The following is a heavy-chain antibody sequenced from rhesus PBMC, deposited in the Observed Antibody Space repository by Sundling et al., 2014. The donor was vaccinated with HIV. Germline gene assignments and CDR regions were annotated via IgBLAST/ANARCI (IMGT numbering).Heavy chain of an antibody. D-gene: IGHD6-25*01. J-gene: IGHJ6*01. CDR2: IGIHSGTT. Sequence: QVQVQESGPGLVKPSETLSLTCTVSGASISSFWWSWIRQPPGKGLEWIGEIGIHSGTTNYNPSLKSRVTISTDTSNNQFSLNLNSVTAADTAVYFCARTGGGRSPLDYYGLDSWGQGVVVTVSS. V-gene: IGHV4-80*01. CDR3: ARTGGGRSPLDYYGLDS. CDR1: GASISSFW.